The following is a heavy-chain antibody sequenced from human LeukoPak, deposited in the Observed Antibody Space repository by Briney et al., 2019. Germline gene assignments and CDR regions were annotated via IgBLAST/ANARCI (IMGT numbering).Heavy chain of an antibody. J-gene: IGHJ6*02. CDR3: AKDISRDGDNFYYYYYGIDV. D-gene: IGHD5-24*01. V-gene: IGHV3-43*02. Sequence: AGGSLRLSCTTSGFTFDEYAMHWVRQAPGKGLEWVSFINWDGGSTYYGKSVEGRFTISRDNRKNSLYLQMNSLRPEDTALYYCAKDISRDGDNFYYYYYGIDVWGQGTTVTVSS. CDR2: INWDGGST. CDR1: GFTFDEYA.